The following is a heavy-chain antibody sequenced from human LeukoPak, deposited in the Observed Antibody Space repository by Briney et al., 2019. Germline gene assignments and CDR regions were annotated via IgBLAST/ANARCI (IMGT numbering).Heavy chain of an antibody. Sequence: GESLKTSCKGSGYSFTSYWIGWVRQMPGKGLEWMGIIYPGDSDTRYSPSFQGQVTISADKSISTAYLQWSSLKASDTAMYYCARHPYSDYFTSYYFDYWGQGTLVTVSS. CDR1: GYSFTSYW. CDR2: IYPGDSDT. CDR3: ARHPYSDYFTSYYFDY. D-gene: IGHD4-11*01. V-gene: IGHV5-51*01. J-gene: IGHJ4*02.